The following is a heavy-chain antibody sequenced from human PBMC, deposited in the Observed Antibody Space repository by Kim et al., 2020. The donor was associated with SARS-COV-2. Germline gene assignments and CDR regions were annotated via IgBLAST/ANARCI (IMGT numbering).Heavy chain of an antibody. V-gene: IGHV3-33*06. CDR3: AKDGGVWFGDENWFDP. CDR2: IWYDGSNK. CDR1: GFTFSSYA. Sequence: WGSLRLSCAASGFTFSSYAMHWVRQAPGKGLEWVAVIWYDGSNKYYADSVKGRFTISRDNSKNTLYLQMNSLRAEDTAVYYCAKDGGVWFGDENWFDPWGQGTLVTVSS. J-gene: IGHJ5*02. D-gene: IGHD3-10*01.